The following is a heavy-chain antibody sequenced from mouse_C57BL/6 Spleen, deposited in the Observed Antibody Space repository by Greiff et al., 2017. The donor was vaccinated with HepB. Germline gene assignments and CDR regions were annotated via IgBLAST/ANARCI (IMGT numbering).Heavy chain of an antibody. D-gene: IGHD3-2*02. Sequence: QVQLKQSGAELARPGASVKLSCTASGYTFTSYGISWVKQRPGQGLEWIGEIYPRSGNTYYNEKFKGKATLTADKSSSTAYMELRSLTSEDSAVYCCARSGAGRGKNFDYWGQGTTLTVSS. CDR1: GYTFTSYG. J-gene: IGHJ2*01. CDR2: IYPRSGNT. CDR3: ARSGAGRGKNFDY. V-gene: IGHV1-81*01.